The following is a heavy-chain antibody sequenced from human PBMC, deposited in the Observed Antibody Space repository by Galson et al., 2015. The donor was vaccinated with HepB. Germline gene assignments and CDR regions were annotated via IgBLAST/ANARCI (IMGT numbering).Heavy chain of an antibody. CDR2: VSYDGSNK. CDR3: AQDKRSISARHVSYYYYGMDV. CDR1: GLIFSEYS. J-gene: IGHJ6*02. Sequence: SLRLSCAASGLIFSEYSMHWVRQAPGKGLEWAAVVSYDGSNKNYADSVKGRFTISRDNSKNTLFLQIKSLRGEDTAVYYCAQDKRSISARHVSYYYYGMDVWGQGTTVTVSS. V-gene: IGHV3-30*18. D-gene: IGHD6-6*01.